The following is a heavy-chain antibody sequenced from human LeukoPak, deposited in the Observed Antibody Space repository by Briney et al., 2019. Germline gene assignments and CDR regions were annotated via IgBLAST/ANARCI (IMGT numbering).Heavy chain of an antibody. CDR1: GYSFTSYW. J-gene: IGHJ4*02. Sequence: GESLKIPCKGSGYSFTSYWIGWVRQMPGKGLEWMGIIYPGDSDTRYSPPFQGQVTISADKSISTAYLQWSSLKASDTAMYYCARRRDGYNYYFDYWGQGTLVTVSS. D-gene: IGHD5-24*01. CDR2: IYPGDSDT. V-gene: IGHV5-51*01. CDR3: ARRRDGYNYYFDY.